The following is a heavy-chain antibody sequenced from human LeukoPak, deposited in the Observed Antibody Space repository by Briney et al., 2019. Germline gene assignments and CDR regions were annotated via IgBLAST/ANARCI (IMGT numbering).Heavy chain of an antibody. CDR2: VYYRGNT. CDR1: GGSVSSISYY. D-gene: IGHD2-2*01. J-gene: IGHJ5*02. CDR3: VRRRDCTSSSCYSGYFDP. V-gene: IGHV4-39*01. Sequence: SETLSLTCTVSGGSVSSISYYWGWIRQPPGKGLEWIGTVYYRGNTYYNPTLRSRVTISLDTSKSQFSLKVTSVAAADTAVYYCVRRRDCTSSSCYSGYFDPWGQGTLVTVSS.